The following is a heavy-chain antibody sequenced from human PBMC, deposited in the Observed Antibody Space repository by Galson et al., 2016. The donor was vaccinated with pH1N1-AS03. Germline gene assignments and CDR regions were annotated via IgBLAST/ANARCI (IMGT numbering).Heavy chain of an antibody. D-gene: IGHD1-26*01. V-gene: IGHV3-23*01. CDR3: AKDVLSWAFDH. J-gene: IGHJ4*02. CDR1: GFAVRANA. CDR2: IDGGRENT. Sequence: SLRLSCAASGFAVRANAMRWVRQAPGKGLEWVSAIDGGRENTHHADSVKGRFTISRDNSKNTLYLQMNSLRPEDTAVYYCAKDVLSWAFDHWGQGALVTVSS.